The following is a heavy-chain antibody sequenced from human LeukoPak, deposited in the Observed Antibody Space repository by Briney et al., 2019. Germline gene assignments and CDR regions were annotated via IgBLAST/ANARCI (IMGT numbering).Heavy chain of an antibody. CDR1: GYSFTSYW. V-gene: IGHV5-51*01. D-gene: IGHD3-22*01. CDR3: ARLPYYYDSSGYSYYYYMDV. J-gene: IGHJ6*03. Sequence: GESLKISCKGSGYSFTSYWIGWVRQMPGKGLGWMGIIYPGDSDTRYSPSFQGQVTISADKSISTAYLQWSSLKASDTAMYYCARLPYYYDSSGYSYYYYMDVWGKGTTVTVSS. CDR2: IYPGDSDT.